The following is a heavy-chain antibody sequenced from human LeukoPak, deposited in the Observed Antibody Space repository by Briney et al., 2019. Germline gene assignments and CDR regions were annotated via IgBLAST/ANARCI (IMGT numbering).Heavy chain of an antibody. V-gene: IGHV1-2*02. D-gene: IGHD3-10*01. CDR1: GYTFTGYY. CDR2: INLNSGST. J-gene: IGHJ4*02. Sequence: ASVKVSCKASGYTFTGYYMHWVRQAPGQGLEWMGWINLNSGSTNYAQKFQGRVTMTRDTSISTAYMELSRLRSDDTAVYYCARDSPSEYYYGSESYGTYFDYWGQRTLVTVSS. CDR3: ARDSPSEYYYGSESYGTYFDY.